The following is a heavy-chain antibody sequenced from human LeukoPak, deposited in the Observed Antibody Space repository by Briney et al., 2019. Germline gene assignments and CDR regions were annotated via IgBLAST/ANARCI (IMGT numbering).Heavy chain of an antibody. J-gene: IGHJ3*02. CDR3: ARALDCTNGVCFGDDAFDI. CDR2: IIPIDGVE. D-gene: IGHD2-8*01. V-gene: IGHV1-69*04. Sequence: AAVKVSCKASGYTFTGYGLSWVRQAPGQGLEWMGRIIPIDGVENYAQKFQGRVTITADKLTSTAYMELSSLRSEDTAVYYCARALDCTNGVCFGDDAFDIWGQGTMVTVSS. CDR1: GYTFTGYG.